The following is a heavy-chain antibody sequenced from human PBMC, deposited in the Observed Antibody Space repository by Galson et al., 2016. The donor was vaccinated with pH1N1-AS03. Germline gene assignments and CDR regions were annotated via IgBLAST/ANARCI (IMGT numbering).Heavy chain of an antibody. CDR1: GFTFSRNA. CDR3: VRGDPVTAGGTGCDY. Sequence: SLRLSCAASGFTFSRNAMYWVRHAPGKGLEFVSAISSSGGSTYYANSVKDRFIISRDNSKNMLYLQMGSLRAEDKAVYYCVRGDPVTAGGTGCDYWGQGTLVTVSS. V-gene: IGHV3-64*01. J-gene: IGHJ4*02. CDR2: ISSSGGST. D-gene: IGHD6-13*01.